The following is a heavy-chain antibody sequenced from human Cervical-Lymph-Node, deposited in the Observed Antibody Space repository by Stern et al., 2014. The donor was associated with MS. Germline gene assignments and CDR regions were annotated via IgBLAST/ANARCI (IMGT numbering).Heavy chain of an antibody. Sequence: QVQLVESGAEVKKPADSVKVSCKVSGYSFTSSGISVGRLRHRQGHALKGGISAYNGNTNYAQTLKGRVTMTTDTSTSKAYMELRSLRSDDTAVYYCARGLLGSENAFDIWGQGTMVTVSS. CDR3: ARGLLGSENAFDI. V-gene: IGHV1-18*01. D-gene: IGHD2-15*01. CDR2: ISAYNGNT. CDR1: GYSFTSSG. J-gene: IGHJ3*02.